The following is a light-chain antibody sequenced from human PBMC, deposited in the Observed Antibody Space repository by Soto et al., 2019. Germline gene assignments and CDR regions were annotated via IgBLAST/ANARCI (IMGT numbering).Light chain of an antibody. V-gene: IGKV3-20*01. Sequence: EIVLTQSPGTLSLSPGERATLSCRASESVSSSYLAWYQQKPGQAPRLLVYATSRRATAISDRFSGSGSGTDFSLTISRLEPEDFAVYSCQQYGSAPLTFGGGTRVEIK. CDR1: ESVSSSY. CDR3: QQYGSAPLT. CDR2: ATS. J-gene: IGKJ4*01.